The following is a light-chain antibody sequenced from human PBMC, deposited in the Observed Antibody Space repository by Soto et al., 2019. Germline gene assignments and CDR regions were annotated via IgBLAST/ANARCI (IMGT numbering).Light chain of an antibody. CDR2: DVS. Sequence: QSALTQPASVSGSPGQSITISCTGTSSDVGGYNYVSWYQQHPGKAPKVMICDVSNRPSGVSNRFSGSKSGNTASLTISGLQAEDEADYYGSSYTSSSTVVFGGGTKVTVL. CDR1: SSDVGGYNY. CDR3: SSYTSSSTVV. V-gene: IGLV2-14*01. J-gene: IGLJ2*01.